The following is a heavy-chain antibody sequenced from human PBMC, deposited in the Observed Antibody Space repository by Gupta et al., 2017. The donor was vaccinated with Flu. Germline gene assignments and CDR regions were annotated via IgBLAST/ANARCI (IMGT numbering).Heavy chain of an antibody. V-gene: IGHV3-48*02. CDR1: GVTRRACH. J-gene: IGHJ1*01. CDR3: ARDFDWAFQH. D-gene: IGHD3-9*01. Sequence: EVQLVESGGDSVQLGGSLRLYCAASGVTRRACHMSWVLQVPERGLGWLSYIGSGGNTDYAESVRGRFTISRDNARNTFYLQMNNLRDDDTAVYYCARDFDWAFQHWGQGSLVTVSS. CDR2: IGSGGNT.